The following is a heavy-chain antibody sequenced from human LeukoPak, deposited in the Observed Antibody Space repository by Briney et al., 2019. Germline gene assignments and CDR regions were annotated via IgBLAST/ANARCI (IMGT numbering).Heavy chain of an antibody. CDR2: IYTSGST. J-gene: IGHJ6*03. V-gene: IGHV4-4*07. CDR3: ARSYRAYYYYYMDV. Sequence: SETLSLTCTVSGGSINNFYWSWIRQPAGKGLEWIGRIYTSGSTNYSPSLKSRVTMSVDTSKNQFSLKLSSVTAADTAVYYCARSYRAYYYYYMDVWGKGTTVTVSS. CDR1: GGSINNFY.